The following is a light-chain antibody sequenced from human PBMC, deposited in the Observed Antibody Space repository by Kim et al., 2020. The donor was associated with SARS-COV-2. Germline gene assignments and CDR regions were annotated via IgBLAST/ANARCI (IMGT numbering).Light chain of an antibody. CDR1: SLRNYY. V-gene: IGLV3-19*01. J-gene: IGLJ3*02. Sequence: SSELTQDPAVSVALGQTVRLTCQGDSLRNYYATWYQQRPGQAPVLVLYGKYNRPSGIPDRFSGSASGNTASLTLTGAQAEDEADYYCNSRDSSGDHLMFG. CDR3: NSRDSSGDHLM. CDR2: GKY.